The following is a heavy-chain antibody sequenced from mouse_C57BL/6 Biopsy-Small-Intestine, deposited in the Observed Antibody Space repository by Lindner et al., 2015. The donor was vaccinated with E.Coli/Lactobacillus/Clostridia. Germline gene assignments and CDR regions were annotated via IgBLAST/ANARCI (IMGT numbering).Heavy chain of an antibody. V-gene: IGHV1-82*01. CDR1: GYAFSSSW. D-gene: IGHD4-1*01. Sequence: VQLQESGPELVKPGASVKISCKASGYAFSSSWMNWVKQRPGKGLEWIGRIYPGDGDTTYNGKFKDKATLTADKSSSTAYMQLSSLTSEDSAVYFCTKYWDYWGQGTTLTVSS. CDR2: IYPGDGDT. J-gene: IGHJ2*01. CDR3: TKYWDY.